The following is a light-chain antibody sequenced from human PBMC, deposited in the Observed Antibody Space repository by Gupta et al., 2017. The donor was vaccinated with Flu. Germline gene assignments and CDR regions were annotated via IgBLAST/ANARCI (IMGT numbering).Light chain of an antibody. CDR2: ADN. CDR3: ATCDRILNGGV. Sequence: QSVLTQPPSVSAAPGQKVTISCSGTNSNIGHNFVSWYQQLPGTAPKLLIYADNERPSGIPGRFSGSKSGTSATLGITGLQTGDEADYYCATCDRILNGGVFGGGTKVTVL. CDR1: NSNIGHNF. V-gene: IGLV1-51*02. J-gene: IGLJ3*02.